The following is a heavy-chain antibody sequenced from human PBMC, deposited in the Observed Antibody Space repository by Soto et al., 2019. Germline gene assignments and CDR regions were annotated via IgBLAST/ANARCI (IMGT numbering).Heavy chain of an antibody. CDR2: MNPDSGHA. Sequence: PSVKVSCKAPGYTFTNSDINWVRQAPGQGLEWMGWMNPDSGHAAYAQKFQGRVTLTTSTSTSTVYMEMRSLGSEDTAVYYCARRPHCSGGICYYGLDNWGQGTLVTVSS. D-gene: IGHD2-15*01. CDR1: GYTFTNSD. V-gene: IGHV1-8*01. J-gene: IGHJ4*02. CDR3: ARRPHCSGGICYYGLDN.